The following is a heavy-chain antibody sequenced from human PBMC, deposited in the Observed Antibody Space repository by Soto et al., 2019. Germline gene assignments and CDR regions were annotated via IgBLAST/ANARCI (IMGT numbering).Heavy chain of an antibody. CDR1: GGSISSGGYY. J-gene: IGHJ4*02. D-gene: IGHD3-22*01. Sequence: SETLSLTCTVSGGSISSGGYYWSWIRQHPGKGLEWIGYIYYSGGTYYNPSLKSRVTISVDTSKNQFSLKLSSVTAADMAVYYCATNRETHYYDSSGYHRLDYWGQGTLVTVSS. V-gene: IGHV4-31*03. CDR3: ATNRETHYYDSSGYHRLDY. CDR2: IYYSGGT.